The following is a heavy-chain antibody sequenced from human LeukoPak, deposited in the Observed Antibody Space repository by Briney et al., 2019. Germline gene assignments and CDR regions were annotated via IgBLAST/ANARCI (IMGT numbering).Heavy chain of an antibody. Sequence: SETLSLTCTVSGGSISSYYWSWIRQPAGKGLEWIGRIYTSGSTNYNPSLKSRVTMSVDTSKNQFSLKLSSVTAADTAVYYCAKDPGGSPVRAFDIWGQGTMVTVSS. D-gene: IGHD1-26*01. CDR1: GGSISSYY. J-gene: IGHJ3*02. CDR2: IYTSGST. CDR3: AKDPGGSPVRAFDI. V-gene: IGHV4-4*07.